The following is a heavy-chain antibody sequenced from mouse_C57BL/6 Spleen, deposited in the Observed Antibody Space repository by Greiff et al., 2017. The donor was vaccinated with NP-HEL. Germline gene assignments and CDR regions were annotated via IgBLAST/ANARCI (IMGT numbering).Heavy chain of an antibody. V-gene: IGHV14-2*01. CDR2: IDPEDGET. CDR1: GFNITDYY. Sequence: EVQLQQSGAELVKPGASVKLSCTASGFNITDYYMHWVKQRTEQGLEWIGRIDPEDGETKYAPKFQGKATITADTSSNTAYLQLSSLTSEDTAVYYCAYYYGSSYWYFDVWGTGTTVTVSS. D-gene: IGHD1-1*01. J-gene: IGHJ1*03. CDR3: AYYYGSSYWYFDV.